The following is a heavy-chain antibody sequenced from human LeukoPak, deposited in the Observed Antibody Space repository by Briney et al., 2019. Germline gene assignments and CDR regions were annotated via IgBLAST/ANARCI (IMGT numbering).Heavy chain of an antibody. CDR1: GFTFSSFG. Sequence: GGSLRLSCAASGFTFSSFGIHWVRQALGKGLEWVALISYDGSDKFYADSVKGRVTISRDNSKNTLYLQMNSLRPEDTAVYYCAKDLAWNYCIDYWGQGTLVTVSS. D-gene: IGHD1-7*01. CDR3: AKDLAWNYCIDY. CDR2: ISYDGSDK. V-gene: IGHV3-30*18. J-gene: IGHJ4*02.